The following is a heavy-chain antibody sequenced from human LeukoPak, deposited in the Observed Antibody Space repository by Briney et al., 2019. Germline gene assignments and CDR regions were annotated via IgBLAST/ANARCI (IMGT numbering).Heavy chain of an antibody. CDR2: ISWNSGSI. Sequence: PGRSLRLSCAASGFTFDDCAMHWVRQAPGKGLEWVSGISWNSGSIGYADSVKGRFTISRDNAKNSLYLQMNSLRAEDMALYYCAKGYCSSTSCYFDYWGQGTLVTVSS. CDR3: AKGYCSSTSCYFDY. J-gene: IGHJ4*02. V-gene: IGHV3-9*03. D-gene: IGHD2-2*01. CDR1: GFTFDDCA.